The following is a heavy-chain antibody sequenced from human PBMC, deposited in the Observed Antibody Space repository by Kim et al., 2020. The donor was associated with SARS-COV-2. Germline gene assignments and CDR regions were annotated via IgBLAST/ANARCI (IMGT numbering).Heavy chain of an antibody. Sequence: SETLSLTCTVSGGSISSGGYYWSWIRQHPGKGLEWIGYIYYSGSTYYNPSLKSRVTISVDTSKNQFSLKLSSVTAADTAVYYCASHTIFGVVTNVWGKGTTFTVSS. CDR3: ASHTIFGVVTNV. D-gene: IGHD3-3*01. CDR1: GGSISSGGYY. V-gene: IGHV4-31*03. CDR2: IYYSGST. J-gene: IGHJ6*04.